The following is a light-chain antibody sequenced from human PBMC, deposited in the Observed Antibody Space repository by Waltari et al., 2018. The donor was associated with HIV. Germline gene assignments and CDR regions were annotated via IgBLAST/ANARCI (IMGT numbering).Light chain of an antibody. J-gene: IGLJ2*01. V-gene: IGLV2-8*01. CDR2: EVS. CDR3: CSYAGSYPVV. Sequence: QSALTQPPSASGSPGQSVTISCSGTSSDVGGYDYVSWYQQHPGKAPKLMIYEVSKRPSGVPDRFSGSKSGNTASLTVSGLQAEDEADYYCCSYAGSYPVVFGGGTKLTVL. CDR1: SSDVGGYDY.